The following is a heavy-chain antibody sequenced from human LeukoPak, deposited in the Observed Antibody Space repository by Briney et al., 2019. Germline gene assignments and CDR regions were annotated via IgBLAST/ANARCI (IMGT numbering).Heavy chain of an antibody. CDR1: GGSFSGYY. J-gene: IGHJ6*03. CDR3: ARLLAAAGDYYMDV. Sequence: SETLSLTCAVYGGSFSGYYWSWIRQPPGKGLEWIGEINHSGSTNYNPSLKSRVTISVDTSKNQFSLKLSSVTAADTAVYYCARLLAAAGDYYMDVWGKGTKVTVSS. CDR2: INHSGST. V-gene: IGHV4-34*01. D-gene: IGHD6-13*01.